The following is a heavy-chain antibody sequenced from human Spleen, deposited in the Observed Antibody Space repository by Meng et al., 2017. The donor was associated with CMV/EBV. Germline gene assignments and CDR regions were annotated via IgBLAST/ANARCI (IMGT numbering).Heavy chain of an antibody. CDR2: ISWDGGST. Sequence: GESLNISCAASGFTFDDYTMHWVRQAPGKGLEWVSLISWDGGSTDYADSVKGRFTISRDNSKNSLYLQMNSLRTEDTALYYCARGRPPDYWGQGTLVTVSS. J-gene: IGHJ4*02. CDR1: GFTFDDYT. V-gene: IGHV3-43*01. CDR3: ARGRPPDY.